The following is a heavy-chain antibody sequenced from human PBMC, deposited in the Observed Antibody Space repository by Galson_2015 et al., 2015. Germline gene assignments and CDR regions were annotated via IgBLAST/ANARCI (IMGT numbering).Heavy chain of an antibody. D-gene: IGHD3-22*01. CDR2: IYPGDSDT. V-gene: IGHV5-51*01. CDR3: ARHTSYYDSSGYWVLDY. J-gene: IGHJ4*02. CDR1: GYSFTSYW. Sequence: QSGAEVKKPGESLKISCKGSGYSFTSYWIGSVRQMPGKGLEWMGIIYPGDSDTRYSPSFQGQVTISADKSISTAYLQWSSLKASDTAMYYCARHTSYYDSSGYWVLDYWGQGTLVTVSS.